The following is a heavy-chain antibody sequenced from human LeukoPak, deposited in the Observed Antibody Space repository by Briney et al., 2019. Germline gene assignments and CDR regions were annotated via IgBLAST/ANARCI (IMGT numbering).Heavy chain of an antibody. Sequence: PGGSLRLSCAASGFTFSSYSMNWVRQIPGKGLEWLSFITRSSRIIYYADSVKGRFTISRDNANNSLHLQMNSLRVEDTGIYFCARGSTFGGVISDFWGQGTLVTVSS. CDR2: ITRSSRII. D-gene: IGHD3-16*02. CDR3: ARGSTFGGVISDF. CDR1: GFTFSSYS. J-gene: IGHJ4*02. V-gene: IGHV3-48*01.